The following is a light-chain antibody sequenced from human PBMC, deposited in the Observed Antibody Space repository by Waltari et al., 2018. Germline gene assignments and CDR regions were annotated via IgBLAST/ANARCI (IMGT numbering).Light chain of an antibody. Sequence: DIVMTQYPLSLPVTPGGPASISCRSSQSLLHSNGDNYLDWSLQEPGQSPQRLIYLGSNRAAAVPDRFIGSGSGTAYTLKISSVEAADVCVYYCMQAQQTPPYTFGQGTKLEIK. J-gene: IGKJ2*01. V-gene: IGKV2-28*01. CDR3: MQAQQTPPYT. CDR2: LGS. CDR1: QSLLHSNGDNY.